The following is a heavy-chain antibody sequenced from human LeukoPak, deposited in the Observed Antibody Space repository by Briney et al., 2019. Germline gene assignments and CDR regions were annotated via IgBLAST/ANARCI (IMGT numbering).Heavy chain of an antibody. CDR3: ARRFPLEATGTDGY. D-gene: IGHD1-1*01. V-gene: IGHV1-2*02. CDR2: INPNSGGT. CDR1: GYTFTGYY. Sequence: VASVKVSCKASGYTFTGYYMHWVRQAPGQGLEWMGWINPNSGGTNYAQKFQGRVTMTRDTSISTAYMELSRLRSGDTAVYYCARRFPLEATGTDGYWGQGTLVTVSS. J-gene: IGHJ4*02.